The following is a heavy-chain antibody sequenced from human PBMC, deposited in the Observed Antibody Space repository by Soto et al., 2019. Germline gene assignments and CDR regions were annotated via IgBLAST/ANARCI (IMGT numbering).Heavy chain of an antibody. V-gene: IGHV1-24*01. CDR2: FDPEDGET. Sequence: ASVKVSCKVSGYTLTELSMHWVRQAPGKGLEWMGGFDPEDGETIYAQKFQGRVTMTEDTSTDTAYMELSSLRSEDTAVYYCATDLHLGQQLVQAQSDYYGMDVWGQGTTVTVSS. CDR1: GYTLTELS. J-gene: IGHJ6*02. D-gene: IGHD6-13*01. CDR3: ATDLHLGQQLVQAQSDYYGMDV.